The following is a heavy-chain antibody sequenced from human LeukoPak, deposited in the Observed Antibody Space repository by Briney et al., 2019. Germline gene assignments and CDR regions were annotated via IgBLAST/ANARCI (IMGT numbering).Heavy chain of an antibody. Sequence: ASVKVSCKASGYTFTGYYMHWVRQAPGQGLERMGRINPNSGGTNYAQKFQGRVTMTRDTSISTAYMELSRLRSDDTAVYYCARPSRGLRYFSDAFDIWGQGAMVTVSS. CDR3: ARPSRGLRYFSDAFDI. V-gene: IGHV1-2*06. J-gene: IGHJ3*02. CDR2: INPNSGGT. D-gene: IGHD3-9*01. CDR1: GYTFTGYY.